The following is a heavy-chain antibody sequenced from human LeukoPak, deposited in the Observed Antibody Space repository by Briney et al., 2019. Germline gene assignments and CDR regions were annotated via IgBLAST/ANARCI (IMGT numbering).Heavy chain of an antibody. V-gene: IGHV3-23*01. Sequence: GGSLRLSCAASGITFSSYGMSWVRQAPGKGLEWVSSISSTGGTTYYADSVKGRFTISRDNSRNTLYLQMNSLRAEDTAVYYCAKDDGGSYYIYYYYMDVWGKGTTVTISS. CDR1: GITFSSYG. D-gene: IGHD1-26*01. CDR2: ISSTGGTT. CDR3: AKDDGGSYYIYYYYMDV. J-gene: IGHJ6*03.